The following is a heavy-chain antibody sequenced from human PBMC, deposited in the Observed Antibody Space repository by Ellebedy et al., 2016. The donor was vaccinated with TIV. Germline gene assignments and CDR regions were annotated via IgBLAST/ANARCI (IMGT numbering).Heavy chain of an antibody. CDR3: VRDGMIWGVCDH. V-gene: IGHV3-30*03. J-gene: IGHJ4*02. CDR2: ISYDGSNQ. D-gene: IGHD3-10*01. Sequence: GESLKISXVASGFTFSSYGMHWVRQAPGKGLEWVAVISYDGSNQYYADSVKGRFTISRDNSKNTLYLQMNNLRAEDTAVYYCVRDGMIWGVCDHWGQGTLVTVSS. CDR1: GFTFSSYG.